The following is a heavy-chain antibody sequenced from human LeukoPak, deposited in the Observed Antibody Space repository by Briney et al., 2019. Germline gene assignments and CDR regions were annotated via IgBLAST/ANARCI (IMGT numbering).Heavy chain of an antibody. Sequence: GGSLRLSCAASGFTFSNYWMSWVRQTPRKGLEWVANINQDGSGKSYVDSVKGRFTISRDNAKSSLFLEMNSLRVEDTAMYYCARTSRSSSIDDWGQGTLVTVSS. CDR1: GFTFSNYW. CDR3: ARTSRSSSIDD. V-gene: IGHV3-7*01. CDR2: INQDGSGK. J-gene: IGHJ4*02. D-gene: IGHD2-15*01.